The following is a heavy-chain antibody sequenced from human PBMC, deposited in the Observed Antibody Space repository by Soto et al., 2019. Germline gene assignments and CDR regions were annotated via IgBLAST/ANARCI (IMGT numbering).Heavy chain of an antibody. D-gene: IGHD6-19*01. CDR3: AKDGQQWLVLGGYGMDV. Sequence: EVQLLESGGGLVQPGGSLRLSCAASGFTFSSYAMSWVRQAPGEGLEWVSAISGSGGSTYYADSVKGRFTISRDNSKNTLYLQMNSLRAEDTAVYYCAKDGQQWLVLGGYGMDVWGQGTTVTVSS. CDR2: ISGSGGST. V-gene: IGHV3-23*01. CDR1: GFTFSSYA. J-gene: IGHJ6*02.